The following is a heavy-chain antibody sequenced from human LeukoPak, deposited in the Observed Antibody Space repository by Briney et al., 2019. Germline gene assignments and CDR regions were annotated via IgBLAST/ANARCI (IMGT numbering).Heavy chain of an antibody. J-gene: IGHJ4*02. V-gene: IGHV4-39*07. CDR3: ARGLPYQDIVVVPAAHGGFDY. Sequence: SETLSLTCTVSGGSISSSSYYWGWIRQPPGKGLEWIGSIYYSGSTYYNPSLKSRVTISVDTSKNQFSLKLSSVTAADTAVYYCARGLPYQDIVVVPAAHGGFDYWGQGTLVTVSS. CDR2: IYYSGST. D-gene: IGHD2-2*01. CDR1: GGSISSSSYY.